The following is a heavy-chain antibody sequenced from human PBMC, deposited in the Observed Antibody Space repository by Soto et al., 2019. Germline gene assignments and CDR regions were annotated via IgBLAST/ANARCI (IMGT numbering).Heavy chain of an antibody. CDR3: ARGDCISTSCYDPPDY. V-gene: IGHV4-61*01. Sequence: LSETLSLTCTVSGGSVSSGSYYWSWIRQPPGKGLEWIGYIYYSGSTNYNPSLKSRVTISVDTSKNQFSLKLSSVTAADTAVYYCARGDCISTSCYDPPDYWGQGTLVTVSS. CDR1: GGSVSSGSYY. J-gene: IGHJ4*02. CDR2: IYYSGST. D-gene: IGHD2-2*01.